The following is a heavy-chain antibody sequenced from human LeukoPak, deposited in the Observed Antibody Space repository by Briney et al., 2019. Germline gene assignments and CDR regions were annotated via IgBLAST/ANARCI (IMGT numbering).Heavy chain of an antibody. CDR2: MNLISGST. Sequence: ASLKVSCKASGYTFTSYDINWVRQATGQGLEWMGWMNLISGSTGYAQKFQGRVTMTRNTSISTAYMELSSLRSEDTAVYYCARGVTPTYYYGSGSHNWFDPWGQGTLVPVSS. CDR3: ARGVTPTYYYGSGSHNWFDP. J-gene: IGHJ5*02. D-gene: IGHD3-10*01. V-gene: IGHV1-8*01. CDR1: GYTFTSYD.